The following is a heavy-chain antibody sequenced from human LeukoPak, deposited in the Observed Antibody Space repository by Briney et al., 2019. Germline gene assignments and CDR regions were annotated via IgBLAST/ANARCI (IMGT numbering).Heavy chain of an antibody. CDR3: AKDPQDSSGSGMDV. D-gene: IGHD3-22*01. V-gene: IGHV3-33*06. J-gene: IGHJ6*04. CDR2: IWYDGSNK. Sequence: GRSLRLSCAASGFTFSSYGMHWVRQAPGKGLEWVAVIWYDGSNKYYADSVKGRFTISRDNSKNTLYLQMNSLRAEDTAVYYCAKDPQDSSGSGMDVWGKGTTVTVSS. CDR1: GFTFSSYG.